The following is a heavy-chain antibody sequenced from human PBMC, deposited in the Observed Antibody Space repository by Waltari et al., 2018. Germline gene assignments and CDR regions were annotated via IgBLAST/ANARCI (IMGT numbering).Heavy chain of an antibody. V-gene: IGHV4-39*02. J-gene: IGHJ3*02. D-gene: IGHD1-1*01. CDR1: GGSISSSSYY. CDR3: VKDSKGTDSRYAFDI. CDR2: IYYSGST. Sequence: QLQLQESGPGLVKPSETLSLTCTVSGGSISSSSYYWGWIRQPPGKGLEWIGGIYYSGSTYYNPSLKSRVTISVDTSKNQFSLKLSSVTAADTAVYYCVKDSKGTDSRYAFDIWGQGTMVTVSS.